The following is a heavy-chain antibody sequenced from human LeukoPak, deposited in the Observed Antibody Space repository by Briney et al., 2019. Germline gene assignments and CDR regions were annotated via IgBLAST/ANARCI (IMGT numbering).Heavy chain of an antibody. CDR2: INHSGST. D-gene: IGHD3-10*01. CDR1: GGSFSGYY. CDR3: ARRGPPRTMLRGVKSGWFDP. J-gene: IGHJ5*02. Sequence: PSETLSLTCAVYGGSFSGYYWSWIRQPPGKGLEWIGEINHSGSTNYNPSLKSRVTISVDTSKNQFSLKLSSVTAADTAVYYCARRGPPRTMLRGVKSGWFDPWGQGTLVTVSS. V-gene: IGHV4-34*01.